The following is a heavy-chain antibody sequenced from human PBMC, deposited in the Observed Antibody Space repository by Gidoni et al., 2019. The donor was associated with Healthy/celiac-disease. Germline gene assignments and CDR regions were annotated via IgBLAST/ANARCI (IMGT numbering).Heavy chain of an antibody. J-gene: IGHJ4*02. CDR1: GGSFSGYY. Sequence: QVQLQQRGAGLLKPSETLSLTCAVYGGSFSGYYWSWIRQPPGKGLEWIGEINHSGSTNYNPALKSRVTISVDTSKNQFSLKLSSVTAADTAVYYCARSPRYYGSGSYYREVYFDYWGQGTLVTVSS. CDR3: ARSPRYYGSGSYYREVYFDY. D-gene: IGHD3-10*01. V-gene: IGHV4-34*01. CDR2: INHSGST.